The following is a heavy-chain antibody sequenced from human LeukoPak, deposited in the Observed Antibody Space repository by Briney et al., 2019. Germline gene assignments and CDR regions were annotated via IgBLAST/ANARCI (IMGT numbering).Heavy chain of an antibody. CDR2: IYYSGST. D-gene: IGHD3-22*01. J-gene: IGHJ6*02. CDR3: ARYYDSSSYGMDV. CDR1: GGSISSGGYY. V-gene: IGHV4-31*03. Sequence: SETLSLTCTVSGGSISSGGYYWSWIRQHPGKGLEWIGYIYYSGSTYYNPSLKSRVTISVDTSKNQFSLKLSSVTAADTAAYYCARYYDSSSYGMDVWGQGTTVTVSS.